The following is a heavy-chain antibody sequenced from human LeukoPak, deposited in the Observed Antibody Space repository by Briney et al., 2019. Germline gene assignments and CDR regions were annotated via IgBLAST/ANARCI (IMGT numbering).Heavy chain of an antibody. CDR1: GFTVSSNY. V-gene: IGHV3-53*01. CDR3: ARGSSSSWGYFDY. CDR2: IYGGGTI. Sequence: GGSLRLSCAASGFTVSSNYMSWVRQAPGKGLEWVSVIYGGGTIYYADSVKGRFTISRDNSKNTLYLQMNSLRAEDTAVHYCARGSSSSWGYFDYWGQGTLVTVSS. J-gene: IGHJ4*02. D-gene: IGHD6-6*01.